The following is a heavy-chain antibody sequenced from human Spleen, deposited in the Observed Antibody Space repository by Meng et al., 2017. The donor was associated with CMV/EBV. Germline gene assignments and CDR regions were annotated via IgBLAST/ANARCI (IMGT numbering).Heavy chain of an antibody. Sequence: GESLKISCAASGFSFSSSGMHWVRQAPGKGLEWVAAISYDGSNKEDADSVKGRFTISRDNSKNTLYLQMNSLRAEDTAVYYCARDIAASTVTASDYWGQGTLVTVSS. D-gene: IGHD4-11*01. CDR2: ISYDGSNK. CDR3: ARDIAASTVTASDY. CDR1: GFSFSSSG. J-gene: IGHJ4*02. V-gene: IGHV3-30*04.